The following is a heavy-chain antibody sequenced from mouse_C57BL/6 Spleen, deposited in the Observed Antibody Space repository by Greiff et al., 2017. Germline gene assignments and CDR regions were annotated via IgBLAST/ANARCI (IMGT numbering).Heavy chain of an antibody. Sequence: VQLQQSGPGLVQPSQSLSITCTVSGFSLTSYGVHWVRQPPGKGLEWLGVIWSGGSTDYNAAFISRLSISKDNSKSQVFFKMNSLQADDTAIYYCAPFYYGYDGWYFDVWGTGTTVTVSS. D-gene: IGHD2-2*01. CDR3: APFYYGYDGWYFDV. J-gene: IGHJ1*03. CDR1: GFSLTSYG. V-gene: IGHV2-4*01. CDR2: IWSGGST.